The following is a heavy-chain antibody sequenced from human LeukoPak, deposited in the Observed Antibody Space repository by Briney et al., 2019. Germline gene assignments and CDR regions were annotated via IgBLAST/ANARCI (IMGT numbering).Heavy chain of an antibody. CDR3: ARVSVGATQGWFDP. J-gene: IGHJ5*02. V-gene: IGHV1-2*02. D-gene: IGHD1-26*01. CDR1: GYTFTGYY. Sequence: ASVKVSCKASGYTFTGYYLHWVRQAPGQGLEWMGWINPNSGATNYEQKFQGRVTMTWDTSISTGYMELSSLRSDDTAMYYCARVSVGATQGWFDPWGQGTMVTVSS. CDR2: INPNSGAT.